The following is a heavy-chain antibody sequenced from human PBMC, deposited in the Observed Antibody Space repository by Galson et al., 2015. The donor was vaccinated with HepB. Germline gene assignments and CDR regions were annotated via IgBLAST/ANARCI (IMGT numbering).Heavy chain of an antibody. CDR3: AKGGGYCIGGSCYSDWFDP. V-gene: IGHV3-23*01. Sequence: SLRLSCAGSGFTFSSYAMTWVRQAPGKGLEWVSAISGSGGSTYYADSVKGRFTISRDNSKNTLYLQMNNLRAEDTAVYYCAKGGGYCIGGSCYSDWFDPWCQRTLVTVSS. J-gene: IGHJ5*02. CDR1: GFTFSSYA. D-gene: IGHD2-15*01. CDR2: ISGSGGST.